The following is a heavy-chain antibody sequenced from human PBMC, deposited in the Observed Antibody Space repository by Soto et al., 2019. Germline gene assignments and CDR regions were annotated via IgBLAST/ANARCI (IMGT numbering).Heavy chain of an antibody. CDR3: ARGVRLHFDN. Sequence: EVQLLESGGSLVQPGGSLRLSCAASGFSFSPYAMSWVRQAPGKGLEWVSSISGSGNKTYYADSVKGRFTISRDNSKDTMFLQMNGLSAEHTALYYCARGVRLHFDNRGHGTLVTVSS. J-gene: IGHJ4*01. CDR2: ISGSGNKT. V-gene: IGHV3-23*01. CDR1: GFSFSPYA.